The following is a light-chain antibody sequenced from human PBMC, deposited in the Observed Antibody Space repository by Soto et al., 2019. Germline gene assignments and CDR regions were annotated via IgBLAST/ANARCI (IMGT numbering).Light chain of an antibody. J-gene: IGKJ2*01. CDR3: QQYGSTFT. CDR1: QSVSSSS. CDR2: GAS. V-gene: IGKV3-20*01. Sequence: EIVLTQSPGTLSLSPGERATLSCRASQSVSSSSLAWYQQKPGQAPRLLIYGASSRATGIPDRFSGSGSGTDFTLTISRLEPDDVAVYYCQQYGSTFTFGQGTKLEI.